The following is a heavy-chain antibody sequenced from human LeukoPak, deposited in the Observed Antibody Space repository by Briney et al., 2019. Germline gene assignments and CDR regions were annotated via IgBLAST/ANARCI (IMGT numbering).Heavy chain of an antibody. D-gene: IGHD6-13*01. Sequence: GGSLRLSCAASGFTVSSNYMSWVRQAPGKGLEWVSVIYSGGSTYYADSVKGRFTISRDNAKNSLYLQMNSLRAEDTAVYYCARQLQQLFDPWGQGTLVTVSS. V-gene: IGHV3-66*04. CDR2: IYSGGST. CDR1: GFTVSSNY. CDR3: ARQLQQLFDP. J-gene: IGHJ5*02.